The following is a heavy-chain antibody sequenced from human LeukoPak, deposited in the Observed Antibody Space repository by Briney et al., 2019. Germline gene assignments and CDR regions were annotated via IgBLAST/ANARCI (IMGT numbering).Heavy chain of an antibody. CDR2: IYYSGST. CDR3: ARVYGPAAPFDY. J-gene: IGHJ4*02. Sequence: SETLSLTCTVSGGSISSYYWSWIRQPPGKGLEWIGYIYYSGSTYYNPSLKSRVTISVDTSKNQFSLKLSSVTAADTAVYYCARVYGPAAPFDYWGQGTLVTVSS. D-gene: IGHD2-2*01. CDR1: GGSISSYY. V-gene: IGHV4-30-4*01.